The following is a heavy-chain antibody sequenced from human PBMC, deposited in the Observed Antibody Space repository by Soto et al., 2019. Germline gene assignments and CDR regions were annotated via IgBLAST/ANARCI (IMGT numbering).Heavy chain of an antibody. CDR1: GFIFSNYA. J-gene: IGHJ4*02. Sequence: EVHLLESGGDLVQRGGSLRLSCAASGFIFSNYAMSWVRQAPGRGLEWVSAISGSGATTYYPDSVKGRFTISRDNSKNALYLQTDYLRADDTAVYYCTQGGIPRRYNIPKVDFDYWGQGSLVTVSS. V-gene: IGHV3-23*01. CDR2: ISGSGATT. D-gene: IGHD1-1*01. CDR3: TQGGIPRRYNIPKVDFDY.